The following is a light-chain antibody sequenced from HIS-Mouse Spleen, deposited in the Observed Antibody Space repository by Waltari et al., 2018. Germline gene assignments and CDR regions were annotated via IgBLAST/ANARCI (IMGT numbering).Light chain of an antibody. CDR2: VVS. CDR1: SSDVGGYHY. V-gene: IGLV2-11*01. Sequence: QSALTQPRSVSGSPGQSVTISCTGTSSDVGGYHYVSWYQQHPGKAPKLMIYVVSKRPSGVPDRFSGSKSGNTASLTISGLQAEDEADYYCCSYAGSYTYVFGTGTKVTVL. CDR3: CSYAGSYTYV. J-gene: IGLJ1*01.